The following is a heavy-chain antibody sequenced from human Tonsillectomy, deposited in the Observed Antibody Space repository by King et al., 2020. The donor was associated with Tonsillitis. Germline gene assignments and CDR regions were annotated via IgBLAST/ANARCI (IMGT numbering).Heavy chain of an antibody. CDR2: IDHNGNT. Sequence: VQLQESGPGLVRPSETLSLTCCVSGGSLSGFYWSWLRQPAGKGLEFVGRIDHNGNTKYNPSLESRVTMSTDTSKNQFSLTLRSVTAADTAVYFCAREEEKYDSAGSVYVIGPFDHWGHGTLAT. V-gene: IGHV4-4*07. CDR1: GGSLSGFY. J-gene: IGHJ4*01. D-gene: IGHD3-22*01. CDR3: AREEEKYDSAGSVYVIGPFDH.